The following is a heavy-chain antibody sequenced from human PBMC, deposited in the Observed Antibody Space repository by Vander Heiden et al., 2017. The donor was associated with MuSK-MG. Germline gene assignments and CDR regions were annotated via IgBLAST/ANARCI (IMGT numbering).Heavy chain of an antibody. J-gene: IGHJ4*02. CDR1: GFTFSGSA. CDR2: IRSKANSYAT. V-gene: IGHV3-73*02. Sequence: EVQLVETGGGLVQPGGSLKLSCAASGFTFSGSAMPWVRQASGKGREGVGRIRSKANSYATAYAASVKGRFTISRDDSKNTAYLQMNSLKTEDTAVYYCTRALYSSGWYAGYWGQGTLVTVSS. D-gene: IGHD6-19*01. CDR3: TRALYSSGWYAGY.